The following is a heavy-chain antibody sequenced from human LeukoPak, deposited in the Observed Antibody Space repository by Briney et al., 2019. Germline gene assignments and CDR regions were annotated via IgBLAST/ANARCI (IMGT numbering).Heavy chain of an antibody. D-gene: IGHD6-13*01. CDR1: GFTFSTYW. V-gene: IGHV3-7*01. CDR2: INQDGSEK. J-gene: IGHJ6*02. Sequence: PGGSLRLSCAASGFTFSTYWMSWLRQAPGKGLEWVANINQDGSEKYYVDSVKGRFTISRDNAKNSLYLHMNSLRAEDTATYYCAKDSSTTNYYYGMDVWGQGTTVTVSS. CDR3: AKDSSTTNYYYGMDV.